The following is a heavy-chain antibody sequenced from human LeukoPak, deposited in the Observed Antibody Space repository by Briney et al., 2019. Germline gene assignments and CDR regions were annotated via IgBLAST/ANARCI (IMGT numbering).Heavy chain of an antibody. J-gene: IGHJ6*03. CDR1: GFTFSDYY. CDR3: ARDPYSSSRWGYYYYYMDV. Sequence: PGGSLRLSCAASGFTFSDYYMSWIRQAPGKGLEWVSYISSSGSTIYYGDSVKGRFTISRDNAKNSLYLQMNSLRAEDTAVYYCARDPYSSSRWGYYYYYMDVWGKGTTVTVSS. V-gene: IGHV3-11*01. D-gene: IGHD6-6*01. CDR2: ISSSGSTI.